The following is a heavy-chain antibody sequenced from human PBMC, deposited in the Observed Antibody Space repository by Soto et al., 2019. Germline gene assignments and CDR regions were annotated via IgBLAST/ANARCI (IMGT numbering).Heavy chain of an antibody. CDR2: MNTDGSFT. V-gene: IGHV3-74*01. Sequence: GGSLRLSCEASGFTFSSHWMHWVRQDPEKGLVWVSSMNTDGSFTAYADSVKGRLTISRDNAKSTLHLQMSSLRDEDTGVYYCARGSTAWVGVDYWGQGNPVTVSS. CDR3: ARGSTAWVGVDY. J-gene: IGHJ4*02. D-gene: IGHD3-10*01. CDR1: GFTFSSHW.